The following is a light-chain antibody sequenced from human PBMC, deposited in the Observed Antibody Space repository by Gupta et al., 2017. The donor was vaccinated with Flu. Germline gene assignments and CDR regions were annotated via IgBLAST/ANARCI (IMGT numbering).Light chain of an antibody. J-gene: IGKJ4*01. CDR2: DAS. V-gene: IGKV3-11*02. CDR1: QSIGDL. CDR3: QQRSNWPRT. Sequence: IVLTQSPATLSLSPGERAILSCRASQSIGDLLAWYQQRPGLTPRLLIYDASHRATGIPARLGGSWSGRYFTLTISSLEPEDFTVYFCQQRSNWPRTCGGGTKVDI.